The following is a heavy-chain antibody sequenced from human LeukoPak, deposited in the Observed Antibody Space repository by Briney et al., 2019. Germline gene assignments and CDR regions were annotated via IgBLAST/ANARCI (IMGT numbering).Heavy chain of an antibody. Sequence: GGSLRLSCAASGFTFSSYWMHWVRQAPGKGLVWVSRINSDGSSTSYADSVKGRVTISRDDSTNTLYLQMNRLRADDTAVYYCAKESDSAFDYWGQGTLVTVSS. J-gene: IGHJ4*02. CDR2: INSDGSST. V-gene: IGHV3-74*01. CDR3: AKESDSAFDY. D-gene: IGHD1-26*01. CDR1: GFTFSSYW.